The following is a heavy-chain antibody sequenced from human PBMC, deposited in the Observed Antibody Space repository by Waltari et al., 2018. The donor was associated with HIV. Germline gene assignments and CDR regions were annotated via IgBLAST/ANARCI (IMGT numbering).Heavy chain of an antibody. Sequence: EVQLVESGGGLVKPGGSLRLSCAASGFTFSSYSLNWVRQAPGQGLEWVSSISSSSSYIYYADSVKGRFTISRDNAKNSLYLQMNSLRAEDTAVYYCARGESSGYYYTKSPYYFDYWGQGTLVTVSS. CDR1: GFTFSSYS. J-gene: IGHJ4*02. CDR2: ISSSSSYI. CDR3: ARGESSGYYYTKSPYYFDY. D-gene: IGHD3-22*01. V-gene: IGHV3-21*01.